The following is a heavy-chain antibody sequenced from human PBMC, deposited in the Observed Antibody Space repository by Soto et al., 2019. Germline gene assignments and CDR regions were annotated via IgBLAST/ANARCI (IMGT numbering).Heavy chain of an antibody. CDR3: AGGYGRPLKYYFDY. J-gene: IGHJ4*02. V-gene: IGHV4-39*01. CDR1: GGSISSSSYY. Sequence: ASETLSLTCTVSGGSISSSSYYWGWIRQPPGKGLEWIGSIYYSGSTYYNPSLKSRVTISVDTSKNQFSLKLSSVTAADTAVYYCAGGYGRPLKYYFDYWGQGTLVTVSS. D-gene: IGHD5-12*01. CDR2: IYYSGST.